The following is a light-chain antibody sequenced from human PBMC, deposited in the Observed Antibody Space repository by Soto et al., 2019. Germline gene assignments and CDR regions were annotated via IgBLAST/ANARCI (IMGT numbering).Light chain of an antibody. Sequence: DIQMTQSPSTLSASVGDRVTITCRASQSISSWLAWYQQKPGKAPKLLIYKASSIESGVPSRFSGSGSGTEFTLTIISLQPDDFATYYCQQYNNYSPWTFGQGTKVDIK. V-gene: IGKV1-5*03. CDR3: QQYNNYSPWT. J-gene: IGKJ1*01. CDR2: KAS. CDR1: QSISSW.